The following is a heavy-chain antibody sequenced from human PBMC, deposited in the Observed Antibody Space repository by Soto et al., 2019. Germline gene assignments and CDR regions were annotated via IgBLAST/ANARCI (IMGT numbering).Heavy chain of an antibody. CDR2: ISSNGGST. Sequence: GGSLRLSCAASGFTFSSYAMHWVRPAPGKGLEYVSAISSNGGSTYYANSVKGRFTISRDNSKNTLYLQMGSLRAEDMAVYYCARVNYGDYGYAFDIWGQGTMVTVSS. J-gene: IGHJ3*02. CDR1: GFTFSSYA. D-gene: IGHD4-17*01. V-gene: IGHV3-64*01. CDR3: ARVNYGDYGYAFDI.